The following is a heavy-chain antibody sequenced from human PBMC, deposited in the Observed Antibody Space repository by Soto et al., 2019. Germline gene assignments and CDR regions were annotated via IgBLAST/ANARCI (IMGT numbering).Heavy chain of an antibody. CDR3: ARHSYYVLDV. CDR2: IRQDGSEI. V-gene: IGHV3-7*05. CDR1: GFTFSSHW. J-gene: IGHJ6*02. Sequence: DVQLVESGGGLVQPGVSLRLSCAASGFTFSSHWMTWVRQAPGKGLEWVANIRQDGSEIYCVDSVEGRFTISRDNGQNSIYLPLNSLRAEETAVYYCARHSYYVLDVWGQETTVTVSS.